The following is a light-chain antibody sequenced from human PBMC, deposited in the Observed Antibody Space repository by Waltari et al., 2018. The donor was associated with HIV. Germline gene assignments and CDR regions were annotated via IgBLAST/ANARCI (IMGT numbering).Light chain of an antibody. J-gene: IGLJ2*01. V-gene: IGLV2-14*01. Sequence: QSALTQPASVSGSPGQSITISCTGTSSDVGRYNYVSWYQKHPGKAPNLMIYEVSTRPPGVSNRCSGSKSGNTASRTIAGLQADDEADYYCSSYTSSSTLVVFGGGTKLTVL. CDR1: SSDVGRYNY. CDR2: EVS. CDR3: SSYTSSSTLVV.